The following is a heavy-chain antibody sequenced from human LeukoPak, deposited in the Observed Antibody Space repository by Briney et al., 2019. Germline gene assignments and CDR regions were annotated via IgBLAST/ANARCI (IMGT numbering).Heavy chain of an antibody. CDR2: IYHSGST. CDR3: ARQYYYESGGFWY. J-gene: IGHJ4*02. V-gene: IGHV4-30-2*01. D-gene: IGHD3-22*01. Sequence: SQTLSLTCAVSGGSISSSGYSWSWIRQPPGKGLEWIGYIYHSGSTYYNPSLKSRVTISVDRSKNQFSLKLSSVTAADTAVYYCARQYYYESGGFWYGGQGPLVTVSS. CDR1: GGSISSSGYS.